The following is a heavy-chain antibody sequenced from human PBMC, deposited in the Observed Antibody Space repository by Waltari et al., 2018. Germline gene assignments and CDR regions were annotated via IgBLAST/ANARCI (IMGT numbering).Heavy chain of an antibody. D-gene: IGHD6-13*01. J-gene: IGHJ4*02. CDR2: ISSSSSTI. V-gene: IGHV3-48*04. CDR1: GFTFSSYS. Sequence: EVQLVESGGGLVQPGRSLRLSCAASGFTFSSYSMNWVRQAPGKGLEWVSYISSSSSTIYYADSVKGRFTISRDNAKNSLYLQMNSLRAEDTAVYYCARESSSWYAAVPYWGQGTLVTVSS. CDR3: ARESSSWYAAVPY.